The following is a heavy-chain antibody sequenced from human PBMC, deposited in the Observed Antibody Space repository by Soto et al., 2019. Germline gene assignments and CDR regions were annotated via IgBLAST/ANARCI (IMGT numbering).Heavy chain of an antibody. J-gene: IGHJ4*02. V-gene: IGHV1-2*04. CDR3: TRGWGLRYIYGYRYYFDY. Sequence: QVQLVQSGAEVKKPGASVKVSCKASGYTFTAYYMHWVRQAPGQGLEWMGWINPNSGGTNYAQKFQGLVTMTRATSISTAYMELSRLRSDDTAVYYCTRGWGLRYIYGYRYYFDYWGQGPLVTVSS. CDR1: GYTFTAYY. D-gene: IGHD5-18*01. CDR2: INPNSGGT.